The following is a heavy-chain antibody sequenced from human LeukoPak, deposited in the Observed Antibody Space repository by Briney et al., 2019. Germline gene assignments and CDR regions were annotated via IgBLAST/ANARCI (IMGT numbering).Heavy chain of an antibody. CDR3: ARDSDSSGHYYMDYFDY. V-gene: IGHV3-21*01. CDR2: ISGSGRDI. Sequence: GGSLRLSCAASGFTFTSYAMNWVRQAPGKGLEWVSSISGSGRDINYADSVKGRFTISRDNAWNSLYLQMNSLRAEDTAVYYCARDSDSSGHYYMDYFDYWGQGALVTVSS. D-gene: IGHD3-22*01. J-gene: IGHJ4*02. CDR1: GFTFTSYA.